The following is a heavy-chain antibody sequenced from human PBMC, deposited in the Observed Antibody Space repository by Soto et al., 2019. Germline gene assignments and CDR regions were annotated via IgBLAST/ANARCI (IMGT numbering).Heavy chain of an antibody. CDR2: KRVPAGET. D-gene: IGHD6-25*01. CDR1: GFTSSYYA. Sequence: EVELLESGGGVVQPGGSLRLSCVASGFTSSYYAMTWVRQAPGKGLEWVAEKRVPAGETFYADSVRGRFTISRDSSKNTRPPVIPLAPASKSTSGGTAARGGRVKDYYPGMDVWCQGTAVTVTS. J-gene: IGHJ6*02. CDR3: AARGGRVKDYYPGMDV. V-gene: IGHV3-23*01.